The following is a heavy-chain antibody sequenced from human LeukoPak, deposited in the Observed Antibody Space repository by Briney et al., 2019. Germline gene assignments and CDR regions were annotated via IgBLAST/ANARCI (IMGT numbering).Heavy chain of an antibody. CDR2: INHDGTSK. Sequence: TGGSLRLSCAASGFTFSDYWMTWVRQAPGKGLEWVANINHDGTSKYYVDSVKGRSTISRDNAKNSLYLQMNSLRVDDTAVYYCARMGRLDYWGQGTLVSVSS. D-gene: IGHD5-24*01. V-gene: IGHV3-7*01. CDR1: GFTFSDYW. J-gene: IGHJ4*02. CDR3: ARMGRLDY.